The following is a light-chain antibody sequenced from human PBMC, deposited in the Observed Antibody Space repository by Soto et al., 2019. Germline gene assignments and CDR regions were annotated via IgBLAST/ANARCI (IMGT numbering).Light chain of an antibody. CDR3: HQYNSLPLT. CDR1: QGISNY. J-gene: IGKJ4*01. V-gene: IGKV1-16*02. CDR2: SAS. Sequence: DIQMTQSPSSLSASVGDRVTITCRVSQGISNYLGWFQQKPGQAPKSLIYSASSLQSGVPSKFSGSGSGTDFTLTISSLQPEDSATYYCHQYNSLPLTFGGGTKVEI.